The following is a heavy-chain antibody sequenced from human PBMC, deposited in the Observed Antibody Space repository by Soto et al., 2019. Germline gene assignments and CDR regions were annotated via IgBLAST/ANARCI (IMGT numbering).Heavy chain of an antibody. J-gene: IGHJ6*02. Sequence: QVQLVESGGGVVQPGRSLRLSCAASGFTFRNYGMHWVRQAPAKGLEWVALVWYDGGNKNYVDSVKGRFTISRDNSKNTLYLQMHSLRAEDTAVYYCVRAAGYSGNDYVYYYGMDVWGQGTRVTVSS. V-gene: IGHV3-33*01. D-gene: IGHD5-12*01. CDR1: GFTFRNYG. CDR2: VWYDGGNK. CDR3: VRAAGYSGNDYVYYYGMDV.